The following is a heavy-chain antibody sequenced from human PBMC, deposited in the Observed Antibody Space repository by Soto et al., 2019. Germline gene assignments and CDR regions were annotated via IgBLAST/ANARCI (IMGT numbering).Heavy chain of an antibody. V-gene: IGHV6-1*01. CDR3: TRDIDFGY. Sequence: SPTLSLACALSGDSVSSNSAGWNWIRQSPSSCLEWLGRTFYRSRWYNEYAVSVKGRITVSQDTSTNQISLQLSSLTPEDTAVYFCTRDIDFGYWGRGTLVTVSS. CDR1: GDSVSSNSAG. CDR2: TFYRSRWYN. D-gene: IGHD3-3*01. J-gene: IGHJ4*02.